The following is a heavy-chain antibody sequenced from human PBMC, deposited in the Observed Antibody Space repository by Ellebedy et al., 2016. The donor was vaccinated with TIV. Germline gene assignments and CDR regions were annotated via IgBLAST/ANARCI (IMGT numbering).Heavy chain of an antibody. J-gene: IGHJ5*02. CDR1: GASMITSAFY. CDR3: ARRKYGSGHNRFDP. Sequence: MPSETLSLTCTVSGASMITSAFYWDWIRQPPGKGLEWIGSIYYSGTTYYNPSLKIPVTMSVDTSKNQFSLKLTSVTAPDTAVYYCARRKYGSGHNRFDPWGQGVLVTVSS. CDR2: IYYSGTT. V-gene: IGHV4-39*01. D-gene: IGHD3-10*01.